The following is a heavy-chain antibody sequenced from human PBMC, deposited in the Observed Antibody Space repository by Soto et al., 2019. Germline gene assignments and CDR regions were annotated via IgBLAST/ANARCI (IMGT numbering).Heavy chain of an antibody. Sequence: SLTCTVSGGSMSSHYWTWLRQPPGKGLEWIGYISYSGSTYYNPSLKSRVTISADTSRNQFSLKLSSVIAADTAVYYCARADPDASVGYWGQGTLVNVSS. J-gene: IGHJ4*02. V-gene: IGHV4-59*11. D-gene: IGHD3-16*01. CDR1: GGSMSSHY. CDR3: ARADPDASVGY. CDR2: ISYSGST.